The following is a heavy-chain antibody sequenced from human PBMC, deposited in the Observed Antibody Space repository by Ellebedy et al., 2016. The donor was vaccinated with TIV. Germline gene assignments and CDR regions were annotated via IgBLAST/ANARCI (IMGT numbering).Heavy chain of an antibody. CDR2: ISGSGGST. V-gene: IGHV3-23*01. J-gene: IGHJ5*02. CDR3: ARMPMGVGGAFDP. CDR1: GFTFSTYG. D-gene: IGHD3-16*01. Sequence: GESLKISCAASGFTFSTYGMSWVRQAPGKGLEWVSGISGSGGSTYYPDPVKGRFTISRDNSKNTLYLQMNSLGAEDTAVYDCARMPMGVGGAFDPWGQGTLVTVSS.